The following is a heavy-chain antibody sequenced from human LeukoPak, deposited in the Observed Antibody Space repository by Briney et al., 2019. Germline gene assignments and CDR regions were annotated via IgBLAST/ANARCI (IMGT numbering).Heavy chain of an antibody. CDR1: GGSISSYY. CDR3: ARDPFGSREYNWFDP. Sequence: SQTLSLTCTVSGGSISSYYWSWIRQPAGKGLEWIGRIYTSGSTNYNPSLKSRVTMSVGTSKNQFSLKLSSVTAADTAVYYCARDPFGSREYNWFDPWGQGTLVTVSS. CDR2: IYTSGST. J-gene: IGHJ5*02. D-gene: IGHD2-2*01. V-gene: IGHV4-4*07.